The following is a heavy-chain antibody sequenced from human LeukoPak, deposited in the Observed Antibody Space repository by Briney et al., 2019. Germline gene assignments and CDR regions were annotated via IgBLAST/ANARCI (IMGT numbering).Heavy chain of an antibody. V-gene: IGHV3-48*02. D-gene: IGHD1-1*01. CDR1: GFTFSSYS. Sequence: PGGSLRLSCAAAGFTFSSYSMNWVRQAPGKGLEWVLYISSSSSTIYYADSVKGRFTISRDNAKNSVYLQMNSLRDEDTAVYYCAKEPTQDNAETSLFDYWGQGTLVTVSS. CDR2: ISSSSSTI. CDR3: AKEPTQDNAETSLFDY. J-gene: IGHJ4*02.